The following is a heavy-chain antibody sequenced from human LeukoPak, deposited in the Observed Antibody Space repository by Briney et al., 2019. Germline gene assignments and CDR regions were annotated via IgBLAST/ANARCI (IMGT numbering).Heavy chain of an antibody. CDR1: GYNFNRYT. J-gene: IGHJ4*02. CDR2: VSTSNGDT. CDR3: ARVSDASMVTPGFDS. V-gene: IGHV1-18*01. Sequence: ASVKVSCKTSGYNFNRYTITWVRQAPGQGLEWMGWVSTSNGDTNSADKFQGRVTTTTETVTKTGYMELRGLRSGDTAMYFCARVSDASMVTPGFDSWGQGTLVTVSS. D-gene: IGHD5-18*01.